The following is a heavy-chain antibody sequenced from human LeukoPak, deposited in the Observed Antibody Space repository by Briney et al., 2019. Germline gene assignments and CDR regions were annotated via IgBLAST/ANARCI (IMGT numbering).Heavy chain of an antibody. CDR2: VNPSGGST. CDR3: ARDWGIAVAGTGHIDY. Sequence: ASVKASCKASGYTFTSYYMHWVRQAPGQGLEWMGIVNPSGGSTSYAQKFQGRVTMTRDTSTSTVYMELSSLRSEDTAVYYCARDWGIAVAGTGHIDYWGQGTLVTVSS. J-gene: IGHJ4*02. CDR1: GYTFTSYY. D-gene: IGHD6-19*01. V-gene: IGHV1-46*01.